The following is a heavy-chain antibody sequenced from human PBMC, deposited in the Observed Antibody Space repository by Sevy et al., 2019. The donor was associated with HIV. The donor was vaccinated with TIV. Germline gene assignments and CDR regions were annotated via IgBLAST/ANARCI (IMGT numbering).Heavy chain of an antibody. J-gene: IGHJ4*02. V-gene: IGHV3-30*18. CDR3: AKAQYYYDSSGYYSVGDY. D-gene: IGHD3-22*01. CDR2: ISYDGSNK. CDR1: GFTFSSYG. Sequence: GGSLRLSCAASGFTFSSYGMHWVRQAPGKGLEWVAVISYDGSNKYYADSVKGRFTISRDNSKNTLYLQMNSLRAEDTAVYYCAKAQYYYDSSGYYSVGDYWGQRTLVTVSS.